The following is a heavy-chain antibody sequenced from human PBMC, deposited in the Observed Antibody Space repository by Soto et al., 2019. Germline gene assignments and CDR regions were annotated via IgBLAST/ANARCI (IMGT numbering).Heavy chain of an antibody. D-gene: IGHD6-13*01. V-gene: IGHV4-30-2*01. J-gene: IGHJ6*02. CDR3: ARDHRVAAGENYYYYYGMDV. Sequence: SETLSLTCAVSGGSISSGGYSWSWIRQPPGKGLEWIGYIYHSGSTYYNPSLKSRVTISVDRSKNQFSLKLSSVTAADTAVYYCARDHRVAAGENYYYYYGMDVWGQGTTVTVSS. CDR1: GGSISSGGYS. CDR2: IYHSGST.